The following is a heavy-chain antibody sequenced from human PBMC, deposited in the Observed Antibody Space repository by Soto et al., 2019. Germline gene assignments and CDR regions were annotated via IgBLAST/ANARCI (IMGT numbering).Heavy chain of an antibody. CDR3: ARDEDYRLGAYGGWFDP. V-gene: IGHV1-18*01. CDR2: NRAYNGNT. J-gene: IGHJ5*02. Sequence: QVQLVQSGAEVKKPGASVKVSCKASGYTFTSYGISWVRQAPGQGLEWMGWNRAYNGNTNYAQKPPGRSTMTTETSTSTAYMELRRLRSDDTAVYYCARDEDYRLGAYGGWFDPWGQGPLVTVSS. CDR1: GYTFTSYG. D-gene: IGHD1-26*01.